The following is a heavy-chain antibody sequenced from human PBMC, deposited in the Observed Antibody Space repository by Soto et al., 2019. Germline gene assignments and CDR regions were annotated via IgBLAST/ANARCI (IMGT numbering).Heavy chain of an antibody. CDR3: ARDPSIAARRPPNWFDP. J-gene: IGHJ5*02. D-gene: IGHD6-6*01. V-gene: IGHV3-23*01. CDR1: GFTFSSYA. Sequence: PGGSLRLSCAASGFTFSSYAMSWVRQAPGKGLEWVSAISGSGSCTYYADSVKGRFTISRDNAKNTLYLQMNSLRAEDTAVYYCARDPSIAARRPPNWFDPWGQGTLVTVSS. CDR2: ISGSGSCT.